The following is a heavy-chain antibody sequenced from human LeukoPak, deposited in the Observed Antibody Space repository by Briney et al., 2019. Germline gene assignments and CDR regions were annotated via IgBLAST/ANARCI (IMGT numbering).Heavy chain of an antibody. Sequence: SETLSLTRTVSGGSVSSYYWSWIRQPPGKGLEWIGYIYTSGSTNYNPSLKSRVTISVDTSKNQFSLKLSSVTAADTAVYYCARLGSSWYFWFDPWGQGTLVTVSS. J-gene: IGHJ5*02. CDR2: IYTSGST. CDR1: GGSVSSYY. D-gene: IGHD6-13*01. CDR3: ARLGSSWYFWFDP. V-gene: IGHV4-4*09.